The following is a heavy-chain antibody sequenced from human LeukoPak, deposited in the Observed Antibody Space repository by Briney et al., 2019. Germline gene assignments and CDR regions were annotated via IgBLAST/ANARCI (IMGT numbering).Heavy chain of an antibody. CDR3: ARDWVAAADDFDY. CDR2: ISSSSSII. Sequence: PGGSLRLSCAASGFTFSSYSMNWVRQAPGKGLEWVSYISSSSSIIYYADSVKGRFTISRDNAKNSLYLQMNSLRAEDTAVYYCARDWVAAADDFDYWGQGTLVTVSS. CDR1: GFTFSSYS. D-gene: IGHD6-13*01. V-gene: IGHV3-48*01. J-gene: IGHJ4*02.